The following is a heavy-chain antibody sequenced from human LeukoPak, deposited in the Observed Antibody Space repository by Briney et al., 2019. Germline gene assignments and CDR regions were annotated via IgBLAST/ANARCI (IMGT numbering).Heavy chain of an antibody. Sequence: ASETLSLTCTVSGGSISSSSYYWGWIRQPPGKGLEWIGSIYYSGSTYYNPSLKSRVTISVDTSKNQFSLKLSSVTAADTAVYYCARRVVGYCSSTSCYRGAFDIWGQGTMVTVSS. CDR1: GGSISSSSYY. CDR2: IYYSGST. J-gene: IGHJ3*02. CDR3: ARRVVGYCSSTSCYRGAFDI. D-gene: IGHD2-2*02. V-gene: IGHV4-39*01.